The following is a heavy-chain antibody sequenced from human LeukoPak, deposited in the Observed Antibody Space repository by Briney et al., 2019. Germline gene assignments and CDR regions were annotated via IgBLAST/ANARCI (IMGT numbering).Heavy chain of an antibody. D-gene: IGHD5-12*01. CDR3: TTGPYSGYDFGPVY. J-gene: IGHJ4*02. CDR2: IKSKTDGGTT. V-gene: IGHV3-15*01. CDR1: GFTFSNAW. Sequence: PGGSLRLSCAASGFTFSNAWMSWVRQAPGKGLEWVARIKSKTDGGTTDYAAPVKGRFTISRDDSKNTLYLQMNSLKTEDTAVYYCTTGPYSGYDFGPVYWGQGTLVTVSS.